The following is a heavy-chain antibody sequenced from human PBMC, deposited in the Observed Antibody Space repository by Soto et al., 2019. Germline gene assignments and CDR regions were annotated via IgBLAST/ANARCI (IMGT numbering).Heavy chain of an antibody. J-gene: IGHJ6*02. CDR2: IDPSDSYT. CDR3: RHEGNTGRGRYYYGMDV. V-gene: IGHV5-10-1*01. CDR1: GYSFTSYS. D-gene: IGHD3-10*01. Sequence: GESLKISCKSSGYSFTSYSISWVRQMPGKGLEWMGRIDPSDSYTNYSPSFQGHVTISADKSISTAYLQWSSLKASDTAMYYCRHEGNTGRGRYYYGMDVWGQGTTVTVSS.